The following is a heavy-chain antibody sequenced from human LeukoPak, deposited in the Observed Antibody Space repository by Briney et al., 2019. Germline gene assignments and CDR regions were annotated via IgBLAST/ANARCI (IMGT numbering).Heavy chain of an antibody. CDR2: ISSSGSTI. J-gene: IGHJ5*02. CDR3: ARGSQVVAARDNWFDP. Sequence: GGSLRLSCEASGFTFSDHYIDWVRQAPGKGLEWVSYISSSGSTIYYADSVKGRFTISRDNSKNTLYLQMNSLRAEDTAVYYCARGSQVVAARDNWFDPWGQGTLVTVSS. D-gene: IGHD5-12*01. V-gene: IGHV3-11*04. CDR1: GFTFSDHY.